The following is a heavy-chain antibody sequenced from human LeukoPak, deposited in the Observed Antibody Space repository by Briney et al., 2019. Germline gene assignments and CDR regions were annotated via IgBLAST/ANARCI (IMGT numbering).Heavy chain of an antibody. V-gene: IGHV3-64*01. CDR3: ARGMGYSYGDY. CDR1: GFTFSNYA. CDR2: ISSNGGST. D-gene: IGHD5-18*01. Sequence: GGSLRLSCAASGFTFSNYAMHWARQAPGKGLEYVSAISSNGGSTYYANSVKGRFTISRDNSKNTLYLQMGSLRAEDMAVYYCARGMGYSYGDYWGQGTLVTVSS. J-gene: IGHJ4*02.